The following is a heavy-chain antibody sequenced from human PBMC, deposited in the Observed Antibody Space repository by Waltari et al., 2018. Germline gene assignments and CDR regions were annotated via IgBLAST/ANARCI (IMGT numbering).Heavy chain of an antibody. Sequence: EVQLVESGGGLVQPGGSLRLSCAASGFTFSSYWMSWVRQAPGKGLEWVANIKQDGSEKYYVYSVKGRFTISRDNAKNSLYLQMNSLRAEDTAVYYCATIWGGLENFDYWGQGTLVTVSS. CDR3: ATIWGGLENFDY. D-gene: IGHD5-12*01. J-gene: IGHJ4*02. CDR1: GFTFSSYW. CDR2: IKQDGSEK. V-gene: IGHV3-7*01.